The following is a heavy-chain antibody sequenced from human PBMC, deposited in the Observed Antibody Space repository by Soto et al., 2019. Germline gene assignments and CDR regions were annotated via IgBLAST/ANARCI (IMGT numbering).Heavy chain of an antibody. CDR3: ARGDSTDCSNGVCSFYYNHDMDV. V-gene: IGHV1-2*04. D-gene: IGHD2-8*01. Sequence: EPSVKVSCKASGYSFTDYHIHWVRQAHGQGLEWLGRINPKSGGTSTAQKFQGWVTMTTDTSISTASMELTRLTSDDTAIYYCARGDSTDCSNGVCSFYYNHDMDVWGQGTTVTVSS. CDR2: INPKSGGT. J-gene: IGHJ6*02. CDR1: GYSFTDYH.